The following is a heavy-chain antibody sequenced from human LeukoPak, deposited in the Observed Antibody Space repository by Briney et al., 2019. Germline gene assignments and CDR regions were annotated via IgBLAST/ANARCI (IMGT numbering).Heavy chain of an antibody. CDR3: ARDNSPWNPNSGSPVYYGMDV. J-gene: IGHJ6*02. CDR2: ISDSGGNT. D-gene: IGHD4-23*01. V-gene: IGHV3-23*01. CDR1: GFTFSTYA. Sequence: PGGSLRLSCAASGFTFSTYAMSWVRLAPGKGLEWVSTISDSGGNTYYADSVKGRFTISRDNSKNSLYLQMNSLRAEDTAVYYCARDNSPWNPNSGSPVYYGMDVWGQGTTVTVPS.